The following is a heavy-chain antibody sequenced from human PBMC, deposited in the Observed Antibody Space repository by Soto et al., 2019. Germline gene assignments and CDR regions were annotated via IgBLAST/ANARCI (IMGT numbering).Heavy chain of an antibody. CDR2: ISGGGGT. J-gene: IGHJ4*02. D-gene: IGHD1-26*01. CDR1: GFSFSNYA. CDR3: AKDSISDRETFNFDS. V-gene: IGHV3-23*01. Sequence: GGSLRLSCAASGFSFSNYAMNWVRQAPGKGLEWVSGISGGGGTYYADSVKGRFIISRDNSKNTVYLQMNRLRAEDTAFYYCAKDSISDRETFNFDSWGQGTLVTVSS.